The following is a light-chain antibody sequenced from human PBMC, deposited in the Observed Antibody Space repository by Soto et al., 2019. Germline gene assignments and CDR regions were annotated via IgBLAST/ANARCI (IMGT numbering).Light chain of an antibody. CDR1: SSDVGGYNY. V-gene: IGLV2-14*01. CDR3: SSYAGSSTSVV. J-gene: IGLJ2*01. Sequence: HSALTQPASVSGSPGQSITISCTGTSSDVGGYNYVSWYQQHPGKAPKLMIYEVSNRPSGVSNRFSGSKSGNTASLTISGLQAEDEADYYCSSYAGSSTSVVFGGGTKLTVL. CDR2: EVS.